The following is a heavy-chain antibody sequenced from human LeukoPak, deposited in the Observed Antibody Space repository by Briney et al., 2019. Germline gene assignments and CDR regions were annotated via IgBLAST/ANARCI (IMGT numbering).Heavy chain of an antibody. V-gene: IGHV5-51*01. J-gene: IGHJ4*02. Sequence: GESLKISCKGSRYNFTSYWIGWVRQMPGEGLEWMGIIYPGDSDTRYSPSFQGQVTISADKSISTAYLQWSSLKASDTAMYYCARLLRNIAAAVYYFDYWGQGTLVTVSS. CDR2: IYPGDSDT. D-gene: IGHD6-13*01. CDR1: RYNFTSYW. CDR3: ARLLRNIAAAVYYFDY.